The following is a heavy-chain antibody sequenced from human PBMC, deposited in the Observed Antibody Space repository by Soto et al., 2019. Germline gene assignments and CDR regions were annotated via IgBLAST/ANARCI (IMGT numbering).Heavy chain of an antibody. Sequence: PGGSLRLSCAASGFTFSSYGMHWVRQAPGKGLEWVAVISYDGSNKYYADSLKGRFTISRDNSKNTLYLQMNSLRAEDTAVYYCAKGYSRPDNWGQGSLVTVST. V-gene: IGHV3-30*18. D-gene: IGHD6-13*01. CDR3: AKGYSRPDN. CDR2: ISYDGSNK. CDR1: GFTFSSYG. J-gene: IGHJ4*02.